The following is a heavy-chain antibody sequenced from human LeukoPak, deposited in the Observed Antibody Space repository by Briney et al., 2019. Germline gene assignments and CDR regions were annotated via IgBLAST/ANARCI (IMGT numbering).Heavy chain of an antibody. CDR3: AREALRGLAPDY. D-gene: IGHD3-16*01. V-gene: IGHV1-8*01. CDR2: MNPNSGNT. Sequence: ASVKVSCKASGYTFTSYDINWVRQATGQGLEWMGWMNPNSGNTGYAQKFQGRVTMTRNTSISTAYMELTSTRSEDTAVYYCAREALRGLAPDYWGQGTLVTVSS. J-gene: IGHJ4*02. CDR1: GYTFTSYD.